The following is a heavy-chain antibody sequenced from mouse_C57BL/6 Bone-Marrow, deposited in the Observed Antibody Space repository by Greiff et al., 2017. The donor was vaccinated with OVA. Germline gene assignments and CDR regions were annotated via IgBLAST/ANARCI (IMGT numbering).Heavy chain of an antibody. CDR2: IYPGSGST. V-gene: IGHV1-55*01. CDR3: ARGGGYDVAYDFDN. J-gene: IGHJ2*01. Sequence: VQLQQPGAELVKPGASVKMSCKASGYTFTSYWITWVKQRPGQGLEWIGDIYPGSGSTNYNEKFKSKATLTVDTSSSTAYMQLSRLTSEDSAVYDCARGGGYDVAYDFDNWGQGTALTVSS. D-gene: IGHD2-2*01. CDR1: GYTFTSYW.